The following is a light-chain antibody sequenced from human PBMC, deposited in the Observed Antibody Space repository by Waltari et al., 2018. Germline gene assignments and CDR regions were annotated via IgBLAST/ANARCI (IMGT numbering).Light chain of an antibody. Sequence: ELVLTQSPGTLSLSPGERATLSCRASRSVSSNYLAWYRQKSGQAPSLLIYGASSRASGVPDRFSGSGSGTDFTLTISRLEPEDFAVYYCQQYGSLPCTFGQGTKLEIK. CDR1: RSVSSNY. J-gene: IGKJ2*02. V-gene: IGKV3-20*01. CDR3: QQYGSLPCT. CDR2: GAS.